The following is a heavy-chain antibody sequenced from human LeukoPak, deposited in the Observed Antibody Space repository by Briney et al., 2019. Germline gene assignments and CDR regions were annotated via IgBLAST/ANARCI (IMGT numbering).Heavy chain of an antibody. CDR3: PRHLRYYTHRGYPEYCRH. V-gene: IGHV3-48*03. CDR1: GSTCSSYE. J-gene: IGHJ1*01. D-gene: IGHD1-26*01. Sequence: GGSLRLSCAASGSTCSSYELKWVRQAPGMGLERVSYISSRGSTIYYADSVEGRFTISRDNAKNSLYLQMNSLRDKDPAVHYCPRHLRYYTHRGYPEYCRHWGQGTLVTVPS. CDR2: ISSRGSTI.